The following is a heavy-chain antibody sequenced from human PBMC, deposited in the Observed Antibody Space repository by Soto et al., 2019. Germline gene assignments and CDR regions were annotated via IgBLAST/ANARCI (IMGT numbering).Heavy chain of an antibody. CDR1: GYSFTTYW. CDR2: IFPADSDT. J-gene: IGHJ6*03. V-gene: IGHV5-51*01. D-gene: IGHD3-10*01. Sequence: PGESLKISCKVSGYSFTTYWIGWVRQVPGKGLEWMGIIFPADSDTGYSPSFQGQVTISADKSISTAYLQWSSLKASDTAMYYCARHNDYGSGSLHYHLAVWGKGTTVTVSS. CDR3: ARHNDYGSGSLHYHLAV.